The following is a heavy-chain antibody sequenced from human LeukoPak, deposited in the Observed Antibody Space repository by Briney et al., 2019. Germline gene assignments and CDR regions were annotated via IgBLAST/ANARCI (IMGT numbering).Heavy chain of an antibody. CDR1: GYNFIGYY. J-gene: IGHJ4*02. CDR2: IDPNSGGT. Sequence: ASVKVSCKASGYNFIGYYIHWVRQAPGQGLEWMGWIDPNSGGTDYAQKFQGRVTMTRDTSISTAYMELSRLTPDDTAVYYCTRARQRATGSYSSLDYWGQGTLVTVSS. D-gene: IGHD1-26*01. CDR3: TRARQRATGSYSSLDY. V-gene: IGHV1-2*02.